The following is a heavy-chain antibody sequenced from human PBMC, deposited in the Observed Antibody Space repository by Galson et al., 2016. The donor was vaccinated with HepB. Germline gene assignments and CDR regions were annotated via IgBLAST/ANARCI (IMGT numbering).Heavy chain of an antibody. CDR1: GDSVSSNSAA. CDR2: TYYRSEWYN. D-gene: IGHD1/OR15-1a*01. J-gene: IGHJ6*02. CDR3: VEQRKGAPYGMDV. V-gene: IGHV6-1*01. Sequence: CAISGDSVSSNSAAWSWIRQSPSRGLEWLGRTYYRSEWYNDYAVSVKSRIIVNPDTSKNQFSLQLNSVTPEDTAVYYCVEQRKGAPYGMDVWGQGTTVTVSS.